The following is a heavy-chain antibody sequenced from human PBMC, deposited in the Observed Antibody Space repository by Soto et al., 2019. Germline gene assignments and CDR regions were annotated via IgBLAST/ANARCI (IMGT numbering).Heavy chain of an antibody. CDR2: ISAYNGNT. Sequence: GLEWMGWISAYNGNTNYAQKLQGRVTMTTDTSTSTAYMELRSLRSDDTAVYYCARKPYYDFWSGYPADKYYYYYYGMDVWGQATTLTVSS. D-gene: IGHD3-3*01. J-gene: IGHJ6*02. V-gene: IGHV1-18*01. CDR3: ARKPYYDFWSGYPADKYYYYYYGMDV.